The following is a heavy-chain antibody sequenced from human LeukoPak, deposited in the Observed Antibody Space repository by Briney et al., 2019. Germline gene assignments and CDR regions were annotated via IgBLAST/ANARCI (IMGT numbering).Heavy chain of an antibody. J-gene: IGHJ1*01. Sequence: GRSLRLSCAASGFTFSSYAMHWVRQAPGKGLEWVAVISYDGSNKYYADSVKGRFTISRDNSKNTLYLQMNSLRAEDTAVYYCAKERYYGSGSSEYFQHWGQGTLVTVSS. CDR1: GFTFSSYA. V-gene: IGHV3-30-3*02. D-gene: IGHD3-10*01. CDR2: ISYDGSNK. CDR3: AKERYYGSGSSEYFQH.